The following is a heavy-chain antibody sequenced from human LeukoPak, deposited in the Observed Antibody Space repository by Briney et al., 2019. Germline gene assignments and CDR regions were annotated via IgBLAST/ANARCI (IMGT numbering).Heavy chain of an antibody. J-gene: IGHJ3*02. V-gene: IGHV3-21*01. CDR2: ISSSSSYI. CDR3: ARDRQQQVERYSGYGEAFDI. D-gene: IGHD5-12*01. Sequence: GGSLRLSCATSGFTFSSHAMSWVRQAPGKGLEWVSSISSSSSYIYYADSVKGRFTISRDNAKNSLYLQMNSLRAEDTAVYYCARDRQQQVERYSGYGEAFDIWGQGTMVTVSS. CDR1: GFTFSSHA.